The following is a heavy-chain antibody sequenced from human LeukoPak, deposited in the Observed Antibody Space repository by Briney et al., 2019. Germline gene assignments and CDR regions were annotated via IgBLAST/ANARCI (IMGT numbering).Heavy chain of an antibody. CDR1: GFTFSNYD. CDR3: AKDREGTTFDN. Sequence: GGSLRLSCAASGFTFSNYDMHWVRQAPGKGLEWVAVISYDGSNKYYADSVKGRFTISRDNSKNTVYLQMNRLRAEDTAVYYCAKDREGTTFDNWGQGTLVTVSS. CDR2: ISYDGSNK. J-gene: IGHJ4*02. D-gene: IGHD1-7*01. V-gene: IGHV3-30*18.